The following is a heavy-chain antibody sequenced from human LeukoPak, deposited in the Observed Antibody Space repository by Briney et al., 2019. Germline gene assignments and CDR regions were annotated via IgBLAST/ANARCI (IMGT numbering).Heavy chain of an antibody. Sequence: GASVKVSCKASGYTFTGYYMHWVRQAPGQGLEWMGWINPNSGGANYAQKFQGRVTMTRDTSISTAYMELSRLRSDDTAVYYCARGGPRRGGLMYYFDYWGQGTLVTVSS. CDR3: ARGGPRRGGLMYYFDY. V-gene: IGHV1-2*02. J-gene: IGHJ4*02. D-gene: IGHD5-24*01. CDR2: INPNSGGA. CDR1: GYTFTGYY.